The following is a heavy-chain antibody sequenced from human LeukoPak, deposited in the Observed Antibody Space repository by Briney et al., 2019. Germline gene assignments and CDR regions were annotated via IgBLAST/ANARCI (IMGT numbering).Heavy chain of an antibody. J-gene: IGHJ4*01. CDR1: GYTFTSYG. Sequence: GASVKVSCKASGYTFTSYGISWVRQAPGRGLEWMGWTSAYNGNTNYAQKLQGRVTMTTDTSTSTAYMELRSLRSDDTAVYYCAREVPTYYYDSTTPRYFDYWGQGTLVTVSS. D-gene: IGHD3-22*01. CDR3: AREVPTYYYDSTTPRYFDY. V-gene: IGHV1-18*01. CDR2: TSAYNGNT.